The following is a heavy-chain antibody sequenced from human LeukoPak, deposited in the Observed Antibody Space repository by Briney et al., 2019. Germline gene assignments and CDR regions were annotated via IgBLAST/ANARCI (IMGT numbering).Heavy chain of an antibody. CDR3: ARHPYGDYYFDY. D-gene: IGHD4-17*01. Sequence: SVKVSCKASGGTFSSYAISWVRQAPGQGLEWMGRIIPIFGTANYAQKFQDRVTITTDESTSTAYMELSSLRSEDTAVYYCARHPYGDYYFDYWGQGTLVTVSS. CDR1: GGTFSSYA. V-gene: IGHV1-69*05. J-gene: IGHJ4*02. CDR2: IIPIFGTA.